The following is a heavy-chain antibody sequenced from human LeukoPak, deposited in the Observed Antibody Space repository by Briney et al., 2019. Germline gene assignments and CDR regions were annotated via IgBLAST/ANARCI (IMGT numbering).Heavy chain of an antibody. J-gene: IGHJ4*02. V-gene: IGHV4-34*01. Sequence: ASETQSLTCAVFGGSFSGYYWNWTRQPPGKGREWIGQINPSRNTNYNPSLKSRVTISVDTSKKQFSLKLSSVTAADTAVYYCARAMSIAARLQTIFDYWGQGTLVTVSS. CDR3: ARAMSIAARLQTIFDY. CDR1: GGSFSGYY. D-gene: IGHD6-6*01. CDR2: INPSRNT.